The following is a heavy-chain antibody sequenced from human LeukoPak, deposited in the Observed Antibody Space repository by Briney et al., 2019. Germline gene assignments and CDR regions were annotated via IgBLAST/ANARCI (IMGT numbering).Heavy chain of an antibody. CDR1: GYTFTSYG. D-gene: IGHD3-16*01. J-gene: IGHJ5*02. V-gene: IGHV1-18*01. Sequence: AASVKVSCEASGYTFTSYGISWVRQAPGQGLEWMGWISAYNGNTNYAQKLQGRVTMTTDTSTSTAYMELSRLRSDDTAVYYCARVKGGDWFDPWGQGTLVTVSS. CDR3: ARVKGGDWFDP. CDR2: ISAYNGNT.